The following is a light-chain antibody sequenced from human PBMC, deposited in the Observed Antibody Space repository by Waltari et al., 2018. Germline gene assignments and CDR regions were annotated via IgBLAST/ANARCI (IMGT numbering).Light chain of an antibody. Sequence: QSALTQPASVSGSPGQSITISCTGSSTDIGGFDYVSWYQQHPGKVPKLLIYEVTNRPSGVSHRFSGSKSGNTASLTISGLQTDDEADYYCSSYTRNTDLIFGGGTKVTVL. CDR1: STDIGGFDY. CDR3: SSYTRNTDLI. J-gene: IGLJ2*01. CDR2: EVT. V-gene: IGLV2-14*01.